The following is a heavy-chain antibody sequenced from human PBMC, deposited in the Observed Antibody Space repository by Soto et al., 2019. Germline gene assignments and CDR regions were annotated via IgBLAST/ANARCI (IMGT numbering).Heavy chain of an antibody. CDR3: ARHPPPGYHYYMDV. CDR1: GGSISSYY. Sequence: PSETLSLTCTVSGGSISSYYWSWIRQPPGKGLEWIGYIYYSGSTNYNPSLKSRVTISVDTSKNQFSLKLSSVTAADTAVYYCARHPPPGYHYYMDVRGKGTTVTVSS. V-gene: IGHV4-59*08. CDR2: IYYSGST. J-gene: IGHJ6*03.